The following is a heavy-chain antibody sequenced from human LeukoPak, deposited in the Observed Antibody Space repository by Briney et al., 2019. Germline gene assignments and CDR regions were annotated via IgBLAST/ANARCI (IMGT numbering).Heavy chain of an antibody. CDR2: INPSGGST. CDR1: GCTFTSYY. J-gene: IGHJ4*02. CDR3: ARVPGAVAGVSPFDY. V-gene: IGHV1-46*01. D-gene: IGHD6-19*01. Sequence: ASVKVSCKASGCTFTSYYMHWVRQAPGQGLEWMGIINPSGGSTSYAQKFQGRVTMTRDTSTSTVYMELSSLRSEDTAVYYCARVPGAVAGVSPFDYWGQGTLVTVSS.